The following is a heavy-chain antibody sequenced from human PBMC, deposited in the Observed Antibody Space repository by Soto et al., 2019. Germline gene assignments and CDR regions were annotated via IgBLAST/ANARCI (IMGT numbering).Heavy chain of an antibody. CDR2: IDFSGST. J-gene: IGHJ5*02. Sequence: SETLSLTCSVSGGSISSTGYYWGWIRQPPGKGLEWIGSIDFSGSTYYNPSLNSRATISVDTSKNQFSLKLTSVTAADTAVYYCARDPAPWGQGTLVTVSS. V-gene: IGHV4-39*07. CDR1: GGSISSTGYY. CDR3: ARDPAP.